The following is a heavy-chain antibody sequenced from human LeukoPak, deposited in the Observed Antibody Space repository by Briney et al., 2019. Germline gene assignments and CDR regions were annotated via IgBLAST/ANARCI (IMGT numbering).Heavy chain of an antibody. D-gene: IGHD3-10*01. Sequence: GRSLRLSCAPSGFTFRSYGMHWVRQAPGRGLEWVAVISYDGTNKYYADSVKGRFTISRDNSKNTLYLQMNSLRAEDTAGYYCARASYYGSGRFEYWRRRTLVSLCS. CDR2: ISYDGTNK. CDR3: ARASYYGSGRFEY. CDR1: GFTFRSYG. J-gene: IGHJ4*02. V-gene: IGHV3-30*03.